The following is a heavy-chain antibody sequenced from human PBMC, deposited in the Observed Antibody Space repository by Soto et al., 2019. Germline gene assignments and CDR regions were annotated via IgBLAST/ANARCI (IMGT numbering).Heavy chain of an antibody. J-gene: IGHJ4*02. CDR2: IYSSWTT. D-gene: IGHD1-1*01. CDR1: VGSISTDNYY. Sequence: PSETLSFTCTVSVGSISTDNYYLSWTLQPPGKGLEWIGYIYSSWTTYYNPSLKSRLTISLDTSKSHFSLRLSSVTAADTAVFYCARIKVGGRDLDHFASWALGTMVTVSS. CDR3: ARIKVGGRDLDHFAS. V-gene: IGHV4-30-4*01.